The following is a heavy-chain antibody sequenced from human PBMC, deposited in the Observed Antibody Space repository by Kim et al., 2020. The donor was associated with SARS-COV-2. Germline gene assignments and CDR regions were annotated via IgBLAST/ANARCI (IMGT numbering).Heavy chain of an antibody. CDR1: GGSFSGYY. Sequence: SETLSLTCAVYGGSFSGYYWSWIRQPPGKGLEWIGEINHSGSTNYNPSLKSRVTISVDTSKNQFSLKLSSVTAADTAVYYCARAGGYGYGRHFDYWGQGTLVTVSS. J-gene: IGHJ4*02. V-gene: IGHV4-34*01. CDR2: INHSGST. D-gene: IGHD5-18*01. CDR3: ARAGGYGYGRHFDY.